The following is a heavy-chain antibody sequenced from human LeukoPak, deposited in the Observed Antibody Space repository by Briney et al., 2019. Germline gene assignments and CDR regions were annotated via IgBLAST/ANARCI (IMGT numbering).Heavy chain of an antibody. V-gene: IGHV1-2*02. J-gene: IGHJ4*02. D-gene: IGHD2-2*01. CDR2: INPNSGGT. Sequence: GASVKVSCKASGYTFTGYYMHWVRQAPGQGLEWMGWINPNSGGTNYAQKFQGRVTMTRDTSISTAYMELSRLRSDDTAVYYCARARVGYCSSTSCWGPYYFDCWGQGTLVTVSS. CDR3: ARARVGYCSSTSCWGPYYFDC. CDR1: GYTFTGYY.